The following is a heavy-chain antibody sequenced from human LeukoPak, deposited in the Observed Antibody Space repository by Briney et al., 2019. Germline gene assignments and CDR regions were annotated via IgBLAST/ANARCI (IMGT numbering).Heavy chain of an antibody. V-gene: IGHV3-30*18. Sequence: PGRSLRLSCAASGFTFSSYGMHWVRQAPGKGLEWVAVISYDGSNKYSADPVQGRFTISRDNSKNTLYLQINSLRAEDTAVYYCAKEKLIAYYYGSSGYFRTYYFDYWGQGTLVTVSS. CDR3: AKEKLIAYYYGSSGYFRTYYFDY. J-gene: IGHJ4*02. CDR2: ISYDGSNK. CDR1: GFTFSSYG. D-gene: IGHD3-22*01.